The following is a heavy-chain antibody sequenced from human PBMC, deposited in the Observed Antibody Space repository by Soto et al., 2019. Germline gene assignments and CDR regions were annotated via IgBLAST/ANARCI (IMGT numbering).Heavy chain of an antibody. V-gene: IGHV3-66*01. D-gene: IGHD2-2*01. J-gene: IGHJ4*02. CDR1: GFTVSSNY. CDR3: ARRALVPAAMNPVGHFDY. CDR2: IYSGGST. Sequence: EVQLVESGGGLVQPGGSLRLSCAASGFTVSSNYMSWVRQAPGKGLEWVSVIYSGGSTYYADSVKGRFTISRDNSKNTLYLQRTSLRAEDTAVYYCARRALVPAAMNPVGHFDYWGQGTLVTVSS.